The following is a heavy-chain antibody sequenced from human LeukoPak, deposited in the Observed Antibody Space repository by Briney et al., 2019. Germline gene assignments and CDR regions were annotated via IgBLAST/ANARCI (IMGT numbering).Heavy chain of an antibody. J-gene: IGHJ3*02. Sequence: SETLSLTCTVSGGSISSYYWSWIRQPPGKGLEWIGYIYYSGSTNYNPSLKSRVTISVDTSKNQFSLKLSSVTAADTAVYYCARHTDILTGYSSYDAFDIWGQGTMVTVSS. CDR2: IYYSGST. CDR3: ARHTDILTGYSSYDAFDI. D-gene: IGHD3-9*01. V-gene: IGHV4-59*08. CDR1: GGSISSYY.